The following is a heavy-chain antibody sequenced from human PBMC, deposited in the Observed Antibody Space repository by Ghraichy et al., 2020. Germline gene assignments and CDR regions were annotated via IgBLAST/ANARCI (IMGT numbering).Heavy chain of an antibody. V-gene: IGHV1-69*04. CDR2: IIPILGIA. CDR1: GGTFSSYA. CDR3: ARAYCGGDCYSRFDP. D-gene: IGHD2-21*02. Sequence: SVKVSCKASGGTFSSYALNWVRQAPGQGLEWMGRIIPILGIANYAQKFQGRVTITADKSTSTAYMELSSLRSEDTAVYYCARAYCGGDCYSRFDPWGQGTLVTVSS. J-gene: IGHJ5*02.